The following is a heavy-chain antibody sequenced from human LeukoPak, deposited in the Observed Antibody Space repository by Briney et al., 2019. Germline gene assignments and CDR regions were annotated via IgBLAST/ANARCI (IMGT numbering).Heavy chain of an antibody. D-gene: IGHD3-10*01. Sequence: QSGGSLRLSCAASGFTVSSNYMSWVRQAPGKGLEWVSVIYSGGSTYYADSVKGRFTISRDNSKNTLYLQMNSLRAEDTAVYYCVYGSGSYYRGYFDYWGQGTLATVSS. CDR1: GFTVSSNY. CDR2: IYSGGST. V-gene: IGHV3-66*01. J-gene: IGHJ4*02. CDR3: VYGSGSYYRGYFDY.